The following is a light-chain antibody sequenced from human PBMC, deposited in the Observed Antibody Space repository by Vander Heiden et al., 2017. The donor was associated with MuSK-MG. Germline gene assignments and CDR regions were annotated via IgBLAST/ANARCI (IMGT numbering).Light chain of an antibody. CDR1: SSDVGAYYY. Sequence: QSALTQPPSASGSPGPSVTISCTGTSSDVGAYYYGSWYQQHPGKAPTLMVYEVTKRPSRVPYRFFCSKSGNTASPTIFGLQADDEGDYYCSPFASTNIVVFGGGTKLTVL. CDR3: SPFASTNIVV. J-gene: IGLJ2*01. V-gene: IGLV2-8*01. CDR2: EVT.